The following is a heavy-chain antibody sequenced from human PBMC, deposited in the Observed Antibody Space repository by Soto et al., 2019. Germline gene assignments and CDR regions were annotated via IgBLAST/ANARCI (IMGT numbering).Heavy chain of an antibody. CDR3: ARDPYYYGSGSYYYYYMDV. CDR1: GGTFSSYT. V-gene: IGHV1-69*04. CDR2: IIPILGIA. D-gene: IGHD3-10*01. J-gene: IGHJ6*03. Sequence: SVKVSCKASGGTFSSYTISWVRQAPGQGLEWMGRIIPILGIANYAQKFQGRVTITADKSTSTAYMELSSLRSEDTAVYYCARDPYYYGSGSYYYYYMDVWGKGTTVTVSS.